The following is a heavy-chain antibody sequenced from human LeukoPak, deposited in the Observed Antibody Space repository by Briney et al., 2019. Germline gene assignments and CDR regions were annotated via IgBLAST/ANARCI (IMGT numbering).Heavy chain of an antibody. CDR3: AREGSRAYYYGSGAGRWFDP. J-gene: IGHJ5*02. CDR2: IYYSGST. D-gene: IGHD3-10*01. V-gene: IGHV4-31*03. Sequence: SETLSLTCTVSGGSISSGGYYWSWIRQHPGKGLGWIGYIYYSGSTYYNPSLKSRVTISVDTSKNQFSLKLSSVTAADTAVYYCAREGSRAYYYGSGAGRWFDPWGQGTLVTVSS. CDR1: GGSISSGGYY.